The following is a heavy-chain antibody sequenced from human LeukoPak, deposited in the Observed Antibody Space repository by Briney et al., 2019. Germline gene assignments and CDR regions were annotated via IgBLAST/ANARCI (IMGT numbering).Heavy chain of an antibody. Sequence: PSETLSLTCAVSGYPIRSGDYWGWIRQSPGKGLEWIGSIYHSGSTHYNPSLKSRVTISVDTSKKQFSLMLSSVTAADTAVYYCARNRSVTTTPGFDHWGQGTLVTVSS. V-gene: IGHV4-38-2*01. J-gene: IGHJ4*02. D-gene: IGHD4-17*01. CDR2: IYHSGST. CDR3: ARNRSVTTTPGFDH. CDR1: GYPIRSGDY.